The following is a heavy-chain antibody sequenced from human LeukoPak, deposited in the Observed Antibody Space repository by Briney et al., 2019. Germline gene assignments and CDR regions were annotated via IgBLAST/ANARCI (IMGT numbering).Heavy chain of an antibody. CDR2: FYYSGST. Sequence: TPSETLSLTCTVSGGSISSGDYYWSWIRQPPGKGLEWIGYFYYSGSTYYNPSLKSRVTISVDTSKNQFSLKLSSVTAADTAVYYCARVVAYYYDSSGYNDYFDYWGQGTLVTVSS. V-gene: IGHV4-30-4*01. CDR3: ARVVAYYYDSSGYNDYFDY. J-gene: IGHJ4*02. CDR1: GGSISSGDYY. D-gene: IGHD3-22*01.